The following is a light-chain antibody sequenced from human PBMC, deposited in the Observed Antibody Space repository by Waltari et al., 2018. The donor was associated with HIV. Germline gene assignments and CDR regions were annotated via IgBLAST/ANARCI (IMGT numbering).Light chain of an antibody. CDR2: IDN. CDR3: QVWDSSTGV. V-gene: IGLV3-9*01. J-gene: IGLJ2*01. CDR1: NIGSKN. Sequence: SYELAQPLSVSVALGQTARITCGGHNIGSKNVPWYQQKPGPAPVLVISIDNNRPSGIPERVSGSNSGNTASLTISRAQAGDEADYYCQVWDSSTGVFGGGTKLTVL.